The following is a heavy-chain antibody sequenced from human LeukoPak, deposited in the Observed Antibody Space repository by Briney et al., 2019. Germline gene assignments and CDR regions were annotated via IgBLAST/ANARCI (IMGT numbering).Heavy chain of an antibody. V-gene: IGHV3-53*01. Sequence: GGSLRLSCAASGFTVSNNYMIWVRQAPGKGLEWVSLFHTGGETEYADSVKGRFTMSRDTSQNTLYLQMNSLRAEDTAVYYCARAIVEATTADYWGQGTLVTVSS. CDR1: GFTVSNNY. J-gene: IGHJ4*02. CDR3: ARAIVEATTADY. CDR2: FHTGGET. D-gene: IGHD1-26*01.